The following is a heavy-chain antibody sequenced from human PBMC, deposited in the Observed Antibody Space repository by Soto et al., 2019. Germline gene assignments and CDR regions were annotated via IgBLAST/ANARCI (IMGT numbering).Heavy chain of an antibody. D-gene: IGHD2-21*02. CDR2: ITGSGSSI. V-gene: IGHV3-23*01. J-gene: IGHJ4*02. Sequence: GGSLRLSCVASGFSFNKYAMIWVRQAPGKGQEWVSGITGSGSSIQYTASVKGRFTISRDNSKNTLYLQMNSLRAEVTALYYCARDTGHVLVVTAIHGDYWGQGTPVTVSS. CDR1: GFSFNKYA. CDR3: ARDTGHVLVVTAIHGDY.